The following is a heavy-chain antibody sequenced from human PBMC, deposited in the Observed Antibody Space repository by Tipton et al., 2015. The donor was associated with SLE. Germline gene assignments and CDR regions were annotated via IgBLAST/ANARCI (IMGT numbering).Heavy chain of an antibody. D-gene: IGHD3-10*01. CDR3: ASPYYYGSGSYSHNWFDP. CDR2: IYYSGST. J-gene: IGHJ5*02. Sequence: TLSLTCVVYGGSFSGYYWNWIRQPPGKGLEWIGSIYYSGSTYYNPSLKSRVTISVDTSKNQFSLKLSSVTAADTAVYYCASPYYYGSGSYSHNWFDPWGQGTLVTVSS. V-gene: IGHV4-34*01. CDR1: GGSFSGYY.